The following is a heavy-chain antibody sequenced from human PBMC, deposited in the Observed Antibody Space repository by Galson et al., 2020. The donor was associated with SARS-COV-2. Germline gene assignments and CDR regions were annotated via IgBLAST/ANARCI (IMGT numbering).Heavy chain of an antibody. CDR1: GYTFTSYY. V-gene: IGHV1-46*01. D-gene: IGHD6-13*01. Sequence: GESLKISCKASGYTFTSYYMHWVRQAPGQGLEWMGIINPSGGSTSYAQKFQGRVTMTRDTSTSTVYMELSSLRSEDTAVYYCARGGSSWSYYYGMDVWGQGTTVTVSS. CDR2: INPSGGST. J-gene: IGHJ6*02. CDR3: ARGGSSWSYYYGMDV.